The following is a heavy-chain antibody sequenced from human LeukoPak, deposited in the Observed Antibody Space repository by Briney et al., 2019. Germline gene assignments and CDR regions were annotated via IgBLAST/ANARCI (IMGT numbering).Heavy chain of an antibody. J-gene: IGHJ4*02. CDR3: ARGSPSSPPVVVTASTGYFDY. V-gene: IGHV4-34*01. Sequence: SETLSLTCAVYGGSFSDYYWTWIRQPPGKGLEWIGEINHSGSTNYNPSLKSRVTISVDTSKNQFSLKLSSVTAADTAVYYCARGSPSSPPVVVTASTGYFDYWGQGTLVTVSS. CDR2: INHSGST. D-gene: IGHD2-21*02. CDR1: GGSFSDYY.